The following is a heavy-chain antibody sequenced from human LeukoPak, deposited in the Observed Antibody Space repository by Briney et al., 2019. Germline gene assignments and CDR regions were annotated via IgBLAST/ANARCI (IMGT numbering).Heavy chain of an antibody. J-gene: IGHJ4*02. CDR1: GFTFSSYA. Sequence: GGSLRLSCAASGFTFSSYAMTWVRQAPGKRLEWVSTISPNVGATYYADSVKGRFTISRDNSKNTLYLQMDSLRAEDTAVYYCACLPAAIPFDYWGQGTLVTVSS. CDR2: ISPNVGAT. CDR3: ACLPAAIPFDY. D-gene: IGHD2-2*02. V-gene: IGHV3-23*01.